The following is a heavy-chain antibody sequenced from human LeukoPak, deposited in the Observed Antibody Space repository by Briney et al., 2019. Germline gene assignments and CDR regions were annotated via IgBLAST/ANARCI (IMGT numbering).Heavy chain of an antibody. CDR2: ICWNSGSI. J-gene: IGHJ4*02. CDR1: GFTSDDYA. V-gene: IGHV3-9*02. Sequence: GGSLRLSCAASGFTSDDYAMHWVRQAPGKGLEWVSGICWNSGSIGYADSVKGRFTISRDNDKDSLYMQMNSLRAEDTVLYYCAKDIYYGSGSPLFDYWGEGTLVSVSS. D-gene: IGHD3-10*01. CDR3: AKDIYYGSGSPLFDY.